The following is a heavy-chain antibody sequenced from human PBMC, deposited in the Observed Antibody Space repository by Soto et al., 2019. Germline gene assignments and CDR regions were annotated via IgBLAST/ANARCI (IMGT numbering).Heavy chain of an antibody. D-gene: IGHD2-15*01. Sequence: PSETLSLTCAVYGGSFSGYYWSWIRQPPGKGLEWIGEINHSGSTNYNPSLKSRVTISVDTSKNQFSLKLSSVTAADTAVYYCARRGHCSGGSCFPGGYYYYYMDVWGKGTTVTV. CDR1: GGSFSGYY. CDR2: INHSGST. CDR3: ARRGHCSGGSCFPGGYYYYYMDV. V-gene: IGHV4-34*01. J-gene: IGHJ6*03.